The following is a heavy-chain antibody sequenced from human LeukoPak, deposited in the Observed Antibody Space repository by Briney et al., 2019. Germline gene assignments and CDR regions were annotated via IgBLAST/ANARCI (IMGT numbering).Heavy chain of an antibody. Sequence: GGSLRLSCAASGFTFSSYAMSWVRQAPGKGLEWVSAISGSGGSTYYADSVKGRFTISRDNSKNTLYLQMNSLRAEGTAVYYCAKEALGYCSGGSCYPEYFQHWGQGTLVTVSS. D-gene: IGHD2-15*01. CDR3: AKEALGYCSGGSCYPEYFQH. CDR1: GFTFSSYA. J-gene: IGHJ1*01. CDR2: ISGSGGST. V-gene: IGHV3-23*01.